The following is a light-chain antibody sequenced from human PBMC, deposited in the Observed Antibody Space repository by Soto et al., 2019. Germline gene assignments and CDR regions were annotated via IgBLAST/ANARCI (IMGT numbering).Light chain of an antibody. V-gene: IGKV3-20*01. J-gene: IGKJ3*01. CDR2: GAS. Sequence: DILFTHSPATLFFSQGERDTLSCRAGQSVSSSYLAWYQQKPGQDPRLLIYGASSRATGIPDRFSGSGSGTDFTLTISRLEPEDFAVYYCQQYGSSPLTFGPGTKVDIK. CDR1: QSVSSSY. CDR3: QQYGSSPLT.